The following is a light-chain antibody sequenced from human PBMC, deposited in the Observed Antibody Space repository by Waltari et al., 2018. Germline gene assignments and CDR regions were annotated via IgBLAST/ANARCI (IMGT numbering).Light chain of an antibody. CDR1: QSISDY. CDR2: DAS. CDR3: QHYSGFSSRT. J-gene: IGKJ1*01. V-gene: IGKV1-5*01. Sequence: DIQMTQSPSTLSPSVGDTVTIPCRASQSISDYLAWYQQQPGKAPKLLIYDASTLKNGVPSRFSGSVSGTEFTLTISSLQPDDFATYYCQHYSGFSSRTFGQGTKVDIK.